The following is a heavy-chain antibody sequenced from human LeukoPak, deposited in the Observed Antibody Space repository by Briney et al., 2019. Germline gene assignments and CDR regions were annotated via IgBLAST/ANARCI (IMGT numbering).Heavy chain of an antibody. Sequence: GGSLRLSCAASGFTFSSYAMSWVRQAPGKGLEWVSAISGSGGSTYYADSVKGRFTISRDNAKNTLFLHMKSLRVEDTAVYYCARDPYESRVYEAGWFDPWGQGTLVTVSS. CDR1: GFTFSSYA. J-gene: IGHJ5*02. D-gene: IGHD3-22*01. CDR3: ARDPYESRVYEAGWFDP. V-gene: IGHV3-23*01. CDR2: ISGSGGST.